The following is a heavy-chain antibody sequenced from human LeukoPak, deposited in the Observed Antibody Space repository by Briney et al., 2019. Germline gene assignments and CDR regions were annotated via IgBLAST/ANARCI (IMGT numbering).Heavy chain of an antibody. V-gene: IGHV4-39*07. D-gene: IGHD3/OR15-3a*01. Sequence: PSETLSLTCTVSGGSISSNSYYWGWIRQPPGKGLEWIGSIHYTGSTYYNPSLKSRVTISVDMSKNQFSLKLTSMTAADTAVYYCAPTKRNAWTYFDYWGQGTLVTVSS. J-gene: IGHJ4*02. CDR2: IHYTGST. CDR3: APTKRNAWTYFDY. CDR1: GGSISSNSYY.